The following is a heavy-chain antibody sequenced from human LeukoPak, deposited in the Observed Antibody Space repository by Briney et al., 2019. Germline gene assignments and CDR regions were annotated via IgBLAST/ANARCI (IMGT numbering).Heavy chain of an antibody. V-gene: IGHV4-59*01. D-gene: IGHD1-26*01. CDR1: GGSISSSY. J-gene: IGHJ4*02. CDR2: IYYSGST. CDR3: ARGWDYFDY. Sequence: SSETLSLTCTVSGGSISSSYWSWIRQPPGEGLEWIGYIYYSGSTNYNPSLKSRVTISGDTSKNQISLKLSSVTAADTAVYYCARGWDYFDYWGQGTLVTVSS.